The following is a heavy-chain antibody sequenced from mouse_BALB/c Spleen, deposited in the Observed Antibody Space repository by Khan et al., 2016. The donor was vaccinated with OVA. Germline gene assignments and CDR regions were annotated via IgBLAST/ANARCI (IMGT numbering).Heavy chain of an antibody. V-gene: IGHV1-80*01. CDR3: AREGYDGYYRAWFAY. CDR1: GLALSNYG. J-gene: IGHJ3*01. Sequence: QVQLQQSGAELVRPGSSVRFSCKVFGLALSNYGRNRGKQRPGQGLEWFEQIFPGEANTTYNGKLKGKVKLTVDKSSSIAYIHLRSLTSEDSAAYFCAREGYDGYYRAWFAYWGQGTLVTVSA. D-gene: IGHD2-3*01. CDR2: IFPGEANT.